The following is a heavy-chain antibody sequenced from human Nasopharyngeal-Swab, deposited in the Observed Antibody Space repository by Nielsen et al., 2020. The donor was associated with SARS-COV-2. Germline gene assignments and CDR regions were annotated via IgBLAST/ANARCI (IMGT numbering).Heavy chain of an antibody. CDR3: ATQIGVSAMNISYYYGLDV. Sequence: GGSLRLSCAASGFTFSSYGMHWVRQAPGKGLEWVAVMSYHGSSKYYADSVKGRFSISRDNSRKTLYLQMNSLTPEDTAIYYCATQIGVSAMNISYYYGLDVWGQGTTVTVSS. V-gene: IGHV3-30*03. D-gene: IGHD1/OR15-1a*01. J-gene: IGHJ6*02. CDR1: GFTFSSYG. CDR2: MSYHGSSK.